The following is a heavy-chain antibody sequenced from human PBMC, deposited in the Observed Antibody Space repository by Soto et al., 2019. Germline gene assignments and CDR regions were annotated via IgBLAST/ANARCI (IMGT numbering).Heavy chain of an antibody. J-gene: IGHJ6*02. CDR3: ARPRHGVNSRGFHHYPLDV. CDR1: GYFFTNYW. Sequence: PGESLKISCQGSGYFFTNYWLGWVRQMPGKGLEWVGLIYPGDSATIYRPSFQGQVTISADKSINTAYLQYTSLKASDTAVYYCARPRHGVNSRGFHHYPLDVWGRGSSVTVAS. CDR2: IYPGDSAT. V-gene: IGHV5-51*01. D-gene: IGHD2-8*01.